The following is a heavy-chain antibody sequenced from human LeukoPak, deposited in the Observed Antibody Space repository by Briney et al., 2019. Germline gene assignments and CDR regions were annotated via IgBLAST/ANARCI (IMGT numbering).Heavy chain of an antibody. Sequence: ASVKVSCKAAGYSFTDYFLHCVPKAPGLGLEWMGWIYPKSGATNYAQKFRGRVTMTSDTSINTAYVDLTGLTSDDTAIYYCARDLGPVAGSLGFWGQGTLVTVSS. CDR3: ARDLGPVAGSLGF. D-gene: IGHD3-16*01. V-gene: IGHV1-2*02. CDR2: IYPKSGAT. J-gene: IGHJ4*02. CDR1: GYSFTDYF.